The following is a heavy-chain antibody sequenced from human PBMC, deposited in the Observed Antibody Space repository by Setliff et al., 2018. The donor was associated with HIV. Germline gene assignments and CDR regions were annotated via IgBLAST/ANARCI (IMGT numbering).Heavy chain of an antibody. Sequence: SETLSLTCTVSGGSFIGSSFQSTWIRQTPGKGLEWIADIAYSGTTMYTNYNPSLESRVIISEDASRDQFFLKLTSVTADDTGIYYCARGPPFAYWGQGLLVTVSS. CDR2: IAYSGTTMYT. J-gene: IGHJ4*02. CDR1: GGSFIGSSFQ. V-gene: IGHV4-39*07. CDR3: ARGPPFAY.